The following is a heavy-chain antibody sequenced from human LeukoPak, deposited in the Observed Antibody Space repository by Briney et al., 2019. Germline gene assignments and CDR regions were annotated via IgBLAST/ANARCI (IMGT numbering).Heavy chain of an antibody. V-gene: IGHV3-15*01. D-gene: IGHD5-18*01. CDR1: GFTLSDAW. J-gene: IGHJ4*02. CDR3: TQRRKAYSSGYDY. CDR2: IRSKTDGGTI. Sequence: GGSLRLSCVVSGFTLSDAWMTWVRQAPGKGLEWVGRIRSKTDGGTIDCAAPVKGRFTISRDDSKNTLSLQMNSLKTEDTAVYYCTQRRKAYSSGYDYWGQGTLVTASS.